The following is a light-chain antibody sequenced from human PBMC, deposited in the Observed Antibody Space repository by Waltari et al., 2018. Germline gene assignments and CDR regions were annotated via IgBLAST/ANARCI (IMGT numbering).Light chain of an antibody. V-gene: IGLV2-8*01. CDR1: SSDVGSYNY. CDR3: CSYTDRSTMV. J-gene: IGLJ3*02. Sequence: SALTQPPSASGSPGQSVPIPCTGTSSDVGSYNYVPWYQQHPGKAPRLMIYEVTKRPSGVPDRFSGSKSGNTASLTVSGLQTEDEADYYCCSYTDRSTMVFGAGTKLTVL. CDR2: EVT.